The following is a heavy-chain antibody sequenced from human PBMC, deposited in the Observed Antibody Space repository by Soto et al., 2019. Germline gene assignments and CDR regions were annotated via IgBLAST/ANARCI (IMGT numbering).Heavy chain of an antibody. D-gene: IGHD1-26*01. Sequence: QVQLVQSGAEVKKPGSSVKVSCKASGGTFSSYAISWVRQAPGQGLEWMGGIIPIFGTANYAQKFQGSVTITADESTSTAYIELSSLRSEDTAVYYCAREGSRSGGWFDPWGQGTLVTVSS. CDR2: IIPIFGTA. J-gene: IGHJ5*02. CDR3: AREGSRSGGWFDP. CDR1: GGTFSSYA. V-gene: IGHV1-69*01.